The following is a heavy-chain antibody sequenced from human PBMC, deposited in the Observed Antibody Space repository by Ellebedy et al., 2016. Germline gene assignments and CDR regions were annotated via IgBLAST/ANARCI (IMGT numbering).Heavy chain of an antibody. CDR3: ASDRGSDI. V-gene: IGHV3-74*01. J-gene: IGHJ3*02. CDR2: INSDGSET. Sequence: GESLKISCAASGFTFTNYWMHWVRQAPGKGLVWVSRINSDGSETYYADSVRGRFTISRDSAKNTLYLQMNNLRAEDTAVYYCASDRGSDIWGQGTMVTVSS. CDR1: GFTFTNYW. D-gene: IGHD6-25*01.